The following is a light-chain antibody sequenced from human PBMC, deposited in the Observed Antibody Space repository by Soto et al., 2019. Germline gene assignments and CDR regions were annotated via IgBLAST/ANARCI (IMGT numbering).Light chain of an antibody. CDR1: QSVSSSF. V-gene: IGKV3-20*01. Sequence: EIVLTQSPGTLSLSPGERATLSCRASQSVSSSFLAWYQQKPGQAPRLLIYGASSRATAIPDRFSGSGSGTGFTLTISRLEPEDVAVYYCQQYDSSPLTFGGGTKVEI. J-gene: IGKJ4*01. CDR3: QQYDSSPLT. CDR2: GAS.